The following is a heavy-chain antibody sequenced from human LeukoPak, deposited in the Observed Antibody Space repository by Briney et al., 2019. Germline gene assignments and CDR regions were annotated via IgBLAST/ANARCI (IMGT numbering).Heavy chain of an antibody. Sequence: SETLSLTCTVSGGSISSGGYYWSWIRQPPGKGLEWIGYIYYSGSSNYNPSLKSRVTISVDTSKNQFSLKLSSVTAADTAVYYCARSGGWTMVYGYWGQGTLVTVSS. J-gene: IGHJ4*02. CDR2: IYYSGSS. CDR3: ARSGGWTMVYGY. V-gene: IGHV4-61*08. D-gene: IGHD2-8*01. CDR1: GGSISSGGYY.